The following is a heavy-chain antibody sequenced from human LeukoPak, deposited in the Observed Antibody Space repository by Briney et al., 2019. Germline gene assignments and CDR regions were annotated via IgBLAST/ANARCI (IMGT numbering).Heavy chain of an antibody. Sequence: SETLSLTCAVYGGSCSGYYWSWIRQPPGKGLEWIGEINHSGSTNYIPSLKSRVTISVDTSKNQFSLKLSSVTAADTAVYYCAGSGVTIFGVIRGYFDYWGQGTLVTVSS. V-gene: IGHV4-34*01. CDR2: INHSGST. D-gene: IGHD3-3*01. J-gene: IGHJ4*02. CDR3: AGSGVTIFGVIRGYFDY. CDR1: GGSCSGYY.